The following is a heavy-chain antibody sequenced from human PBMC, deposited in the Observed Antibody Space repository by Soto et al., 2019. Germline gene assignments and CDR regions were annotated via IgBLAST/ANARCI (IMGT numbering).Heavy chain of an antibody. CDR1: GGSISSGGYS. D-gene: IGHD2-21*02. Sequence: SETLSLTCAVSGGSISSGGYSWSWIRQPPGKGLEWIGYIYHSGSTYYNPSLKSRVTISVDRSKNQFSLKLSSVTAADTAVYYCARATYCGGDCRNWFDPWGQGTLVTASS. CDR3: ARATYCGGDCRNWFDP. CDR2: IYHSGST. V-gene: IGHV4-30-2*01. J-gene: IGHJ5*02.